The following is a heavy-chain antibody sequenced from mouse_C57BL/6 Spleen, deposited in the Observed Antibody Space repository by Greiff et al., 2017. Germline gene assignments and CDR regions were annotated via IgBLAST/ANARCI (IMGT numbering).Heavy chain of an antibody. CDR2: INPNYGTT. Sequence: QLQQSGPELVKPGASVKISCKASGYSFTDYNMNWVKQSNGKSLEWIGVINPNYGTTSYNQKFKGKATLTVDQSSSTAYMQLNSLTSEDSAVYYCARSDSSGYRFYFDYWGQGTTLTVSS. J-gene: IGHJ2*01. V-gene: IGHV1-39*01. CDR3: ARSDSSGYRFYFDY. D-gene: IGHD3-2*02. CDR1: GYSFTDYN.